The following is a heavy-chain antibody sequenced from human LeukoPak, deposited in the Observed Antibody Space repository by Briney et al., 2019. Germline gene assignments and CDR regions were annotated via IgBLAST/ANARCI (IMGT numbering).Heavy chain of an antibody. CDR1: GYSISSGRY. V-gene: IGHV4-38-2*01. J-gene: IGHJ4*02. CDR2: IYHSGST. CDR3: ARSLSTAGIDY. D-gene: IGHD2-2*01. Sequence: KPSETLSLTCAVSGYSISSGRYWGWIRQPPGKGLEWIGSIYHSGSTHYNPSLKSRVTISVDTSKNQFSLNLRSVTAADTAVYYCARSLSTAGIDYWDQGTLVTVSS.